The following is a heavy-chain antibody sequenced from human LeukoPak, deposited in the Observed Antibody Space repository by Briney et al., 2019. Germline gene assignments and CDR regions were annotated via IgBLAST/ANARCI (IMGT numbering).Heavy chain of an antibody. CDR1: GFTFSSYW. CDR3: ARDHRGIYSPFDY. Sequence: GGSLRLSCAASGFTFSSYWMNWVRQAPGKGLEWVANTKQDGSEKYYVDSVKGRFTISRDNAKNPLYLQMNSLRAEDTAVYYCARDHRGIYSPFDYWGQGTLVTVSS. J-gene: IGHJ4*02. V-gene: IGHV3-7*01. D-gene: IGHD2-21*01. CDR2: TKQDGSEK.